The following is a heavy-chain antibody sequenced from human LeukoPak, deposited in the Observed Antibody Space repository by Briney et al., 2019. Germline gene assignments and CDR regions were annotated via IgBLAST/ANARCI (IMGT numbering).Heavy chain of an antibody. V-gene: IGHV3-49*03. J-gene: IGHJ4*02. D-gene: IGHD3-9*01. Sequence: GSLRLSCTASGFTFGDYAMSWFRQAPGKGLEWVGFIRSKAYGGTTEYAASVKGRFTISRDDSKSIAYLQMNSLKTEDTAVYYCTRARTYYDILTGLDYWGQGTLVTVSS. CDR3: TRARTYYDILTGLDY. CDR2: IRSKAYGGTT. CDR1: GFTFGDYA.